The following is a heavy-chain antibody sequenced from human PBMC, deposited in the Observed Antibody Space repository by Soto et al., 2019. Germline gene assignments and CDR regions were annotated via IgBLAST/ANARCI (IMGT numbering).Heavy chain of an antibody. D-gene: IGHD6-19*01. J-gene: IGHJ6*03. Sequence: QVQLVQSGAEVKKPGASVKVSCKASGYTFTSYDINWVRQATGQGLEWMGWMNPNSGNKGYAQKFQGRVTMTRNTSISTAYMELSSLRSEDTAVYYCARGLLNSSGWYYYYYMDVWGKGTTVTVSS. CDR3: ARGLLNSSGWYYYYYMDV. V-gene: IGHV1-8*01. CDR1: GYTFTSYD. CDR2: MNPNSGNK.